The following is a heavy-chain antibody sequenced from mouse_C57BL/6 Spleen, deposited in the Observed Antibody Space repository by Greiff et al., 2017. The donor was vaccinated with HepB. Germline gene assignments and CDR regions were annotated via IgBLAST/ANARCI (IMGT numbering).Heavy chain of an antibody. CDR2: IHPNSGST. CDR1: GYTFTSYW. J-gene: IGHJ1*03. D-gene: IGHD1-1*01. V-gene: IGHV1-64*01. CDR3: ARSGVYYGSSYDWYFDV. Sequence: QVQLQQPGAELVKPGASVKLSCKASGYTFTSYWMHWVKQRPGQGLEWIGMIHPNSGSTNYNEKFKSKATLTVDKSSSTAYMQLRSLTSEDSAVYYCARSGVYYGSSYDWYFDVWGTGTTVTVSS.